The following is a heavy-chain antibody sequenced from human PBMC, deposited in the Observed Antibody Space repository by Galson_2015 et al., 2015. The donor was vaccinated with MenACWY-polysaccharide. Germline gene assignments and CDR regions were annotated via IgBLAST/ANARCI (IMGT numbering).Heavy chain of an antibody. CDR1: GFTFSSYA. J-gene: IGHJ3*01. CDR3: AKDGWYEGGSSTFDV. V-gene: IGHV3-23*01. Sequence: SLRLSCAASGFTFSSYAMSWVRQAPGKGLEWVSAISGGGDSTYYADSVKGRFTISRDNSKNTLFLQMSSLRAEDMAVYYCAKDGWYEGGSSTFDVWGQGTMVTVSS. CDR2: ISGGGDST. D-gene: IGHD6-19*01.